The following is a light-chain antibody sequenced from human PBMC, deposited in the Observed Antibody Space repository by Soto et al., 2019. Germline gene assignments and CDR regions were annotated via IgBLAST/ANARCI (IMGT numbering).Light chain of an antibody. CDR1: QSVSSN. CDR3: QQYNNWPPVT. J-gene: IGKJ5*01. CDR2: VAS. V-gene: IGKV3-15*01. Sequence: EIVMTQSPVTLSVSPGERVTLSCRASQSVSSNLAWYQQKSGQAPRLLIYVASTRVTGIPARFSGSGSGTEFTLTISSLQSEDFAIYYCQQYNNWPPVTFGQGTRLEIK.